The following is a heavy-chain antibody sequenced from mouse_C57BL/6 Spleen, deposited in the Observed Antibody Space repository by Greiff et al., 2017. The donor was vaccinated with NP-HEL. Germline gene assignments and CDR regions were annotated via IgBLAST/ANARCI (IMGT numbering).Heavy chain of an antibody. D-gene: IGHD1-1*01. V-gene: IGHV1-81*01. CDR3: AKNYYGSSYWYFDV. CDR2: IYPRSGNT. J-gene: IGHJ1*03. CDR1: GYTFTSYG. Sequence: VQLQQSGAELARPGASVKLSCKASGYTFTSYGISWVKQGTGQGLEWIGEIYPRSGNTYYNEKFKGKATLTADKSSSTAYMELRSLTSEDSAVYFCAKNYYGSSYWYFDVWGTGTTVTVSS.